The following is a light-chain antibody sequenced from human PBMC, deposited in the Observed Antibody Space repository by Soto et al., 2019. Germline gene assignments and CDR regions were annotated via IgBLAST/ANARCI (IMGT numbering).Light chain of an antibody. CDR2: AAS. Sequence: DIQMTQSPSSLSASLGDRVTITCRASQGIGVYLAWFQQKPGNVPKPLIYAASTLQTGVPSRFSGSGSGTDFTLTISCLQPEEVATYYCQKYNSAPLTFGGGTKVDIK. V-gene: IGKV1-27*01. CDR1: QGIGVY. J-gene: IGKJ4*01. CDR3: QKYNSAPLT.